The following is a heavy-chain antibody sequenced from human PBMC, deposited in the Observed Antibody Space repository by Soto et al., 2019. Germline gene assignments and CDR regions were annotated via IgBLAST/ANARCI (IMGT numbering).Heavy chain of an antibody. V-gene: IGHV1-46*01. CDR1: GYTFTSYY. CDR2: INPSGGST. Sequence: EASVKVSCKASGYTFTSYYMHWVRQAPGQGLEWMGIINPSGGSTSYAQKFQGRVTMTRDTSTSTVYMELSSLRSEDTAVYYCARHRPDHVIVATYSYDMDVWGKGTTVTVSS. J-gene: IGHJ6*03. D-gene: IGHD5-12*01. CDR3: ARHRPDHVIVATYSYDMDV.